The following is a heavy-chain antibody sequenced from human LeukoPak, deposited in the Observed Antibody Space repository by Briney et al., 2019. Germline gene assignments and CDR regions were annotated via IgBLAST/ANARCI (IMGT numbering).Heavy chain of an antibody. Sequence: SETLSLTCTVSGGSISSYYWSWIRQPPGKGLEWSGYIYYSGSTNYNPSLKSRVTISVDTSKNQFSLKLSSVTAADTAVYYCARARHGGARYWYFDLWGRGTLVTVSS. J-gene: IGHJ2*01. V-gene: IGHV4-59*01. D-gene: IGHD2-21*01. CDR1: GGSISSYY. CDR2: IYYSGST. CDR3: ARARHGGARYWYFDL.